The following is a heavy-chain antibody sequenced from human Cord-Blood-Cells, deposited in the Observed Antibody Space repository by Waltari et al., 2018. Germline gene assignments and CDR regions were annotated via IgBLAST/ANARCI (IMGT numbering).Heavy chain of an antibody. CDR1: GGSFSGYY. D-gene: IGHD2-21*02. Sequence: QVQLQQWGAGLLKPSETLSLTCAVYGGSFSGYYWSWIRQPPGKGLEWIGEINHSGSTNYNPSLKSRVIISVDTSKNQFSLKLSSVTAADTAVYYCARGLRPSHCGGDCYYYYGMDVWGQGTTVTVSS. V-gene: IGHV4-34*01. CDR3: ARGLRPSHCGGDCYYYYGMDV. J-gene: IGHJ6*02. CDR2: INHSGST.